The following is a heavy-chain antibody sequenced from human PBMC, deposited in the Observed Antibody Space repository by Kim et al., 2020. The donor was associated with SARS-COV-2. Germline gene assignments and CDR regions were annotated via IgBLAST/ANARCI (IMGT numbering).Heavy chain of an antibody. J-gene: IGHJ4*02. CDR1: GGSISSYY. D-gene: IGHD6-13*01. V-gene: IGHV4-4*07. CDR3: ARDFYPGIAAAASTKRGVSFDY. CDR2: IYTSGST. Sequence: SQTLSLTCTVSGGSISSYYWSWIRQPAGKGLEWIGRIYTSGSTNYNPSLKSRVTMSVDTSKNQFSLKLSSVTAADTAVYYCARDFYPGIAAAASTKRGVSFDYWGQGTLVTVSS.